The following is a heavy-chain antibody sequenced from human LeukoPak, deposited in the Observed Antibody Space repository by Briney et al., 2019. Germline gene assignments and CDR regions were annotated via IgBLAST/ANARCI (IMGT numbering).Heavy chain of an antibody. D-gene: IGHD3-3*01. Sequence: GGSLRLSCAASGFTFSHYWMHWVRQAPGEGLVWVSRLNEDGGITNYADFAKGRFTISRDNAKNSLYLQMNSLRAEDTAVYYCARSPLYYDFWSGWGVYYYYGMDVWGQGTTVTVSS. CDR3: ARSPLYYDFWSGWGVYYYYGMDV. J-gene: IGHJ6*02. CDR1: GFTFSHYW. V-gene: IGHV3-74*01. CDR2: LNEDGGIT.